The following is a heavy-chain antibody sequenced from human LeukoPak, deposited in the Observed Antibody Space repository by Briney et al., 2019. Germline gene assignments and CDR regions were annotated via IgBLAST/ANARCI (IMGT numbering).Heavy chain of an antibody. V-gene: IGHV4-39*07. CDR2: IYYSGST. J-gene: IGHJ5*02. CDR3: AMIADYYGSGSYSYNWFDP. CDR1: GGSISSSSYY. Sequence: SETLSLTCTASGGSISSSSYYWGWIRQPPGKGLEWIGSIYYSGSTYYNPSLKSRVTISVDTSKNQFSLKLSSVTAADTAVYYCAMIADYYGSGSYSYNWFDPWGQGTLVTVSS. D-gene: IGHD3-10*01.